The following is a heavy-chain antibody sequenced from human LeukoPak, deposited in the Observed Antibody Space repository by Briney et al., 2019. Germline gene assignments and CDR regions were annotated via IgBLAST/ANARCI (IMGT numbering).Heavy chain of an antibody. Sequence: SETLSLTCTVSGGSISGSFWSWMRQPPGKGLEWIGHIQDSGRTNYNPSLKSRVTMSVDTSKNQFSLRLTSVTAADTAVYYCARDRFGRTTHFDYWGQGALVTVSS. J-gene: IGHJ4*02. CDR2: IQDSGRT. D-gene: IGHD3-10*01. V-gene: IGHV4-59*01. CDR1: GGSISGSF. CDR3: ARDRFGRTTHFDY.